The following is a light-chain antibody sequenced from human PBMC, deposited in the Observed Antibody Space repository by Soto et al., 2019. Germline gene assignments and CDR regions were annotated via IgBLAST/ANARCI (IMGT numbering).Light chain of an antibody. Sequence: EIVMTQSPATLSVSPGERATLSCRASQSVSSNLAWYQQKPVQAPRLLIYGASTRATGIPARFSGSGSGTEFTLTISSLQSDDCAVYYCQQYNNWPLTFGGGTKVEIK. CDR1: QSVSSN. J-gene: IGKJ4*01. CDR2: GAS. CDR3: QQYNNWPLT. V-gene: IGKV3D-15*01.